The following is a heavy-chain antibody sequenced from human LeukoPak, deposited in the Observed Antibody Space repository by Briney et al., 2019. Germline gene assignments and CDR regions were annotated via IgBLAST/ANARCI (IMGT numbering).Heavy chain of an antibody. CDR1: GFTFSTYS. V-gene: IGHV3-30*04. D-gene: IGHD3-10*01. Sequence: GGSLRLSCAASGFTFSTYSLHWVRQAPGRGLEWVANISYDGITKNYADSVKGRFTISRDNSKSTLYMQMNSLRVDDTAVYYCAREFRGVTRYFDYWGQGTLVTVSS. J-gene: IGHJ4*02. CDR3: AREFRGVTRYFDY. CDR2: ISYDGITK.